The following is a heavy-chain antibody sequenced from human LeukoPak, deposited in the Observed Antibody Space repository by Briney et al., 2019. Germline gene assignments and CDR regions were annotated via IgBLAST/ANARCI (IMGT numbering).Heavy chain of an antibody. Sequence: SETLSLTCTVSGGSISSSSYYWGWIRQPPGKGLGWIGSIYYSGSTYYNPSLKSRVTISVDTSKNQFSLKLSSVTAADTAVYYCARRAIEPFIAVAGVFDYWGQGALVTVSS. J-gene: IGHJ4*02. CDR1: GGSISSSSYY. D-gene: IGHD6-19*01. CDR2: IYYSGST. V-gene: IGHV4-39*01. CDR3: ARRAIEPFIAVAGVFDY.